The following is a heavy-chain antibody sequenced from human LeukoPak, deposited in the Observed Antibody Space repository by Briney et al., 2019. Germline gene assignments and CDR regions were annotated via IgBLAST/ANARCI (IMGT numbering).Heavy chain of an antibody. J-gene: IGHJ4*02. CDR2: VYHSGSR. V-gene: IGHV4-59*08. D-gene: IGHD6-19*01. CDR3: ASSQWVVPGSH. Sequence: SETLSLTCTVSGASIYLFYWSWIRQPPGKGLEWIGYVYHSGSRSYNPSLKSRVTISEDTSNNQIYLKLSSVTAADTAVYYCASSQWVVPGSHWGQGILVTVSS. CDR1: GASIYLFY.